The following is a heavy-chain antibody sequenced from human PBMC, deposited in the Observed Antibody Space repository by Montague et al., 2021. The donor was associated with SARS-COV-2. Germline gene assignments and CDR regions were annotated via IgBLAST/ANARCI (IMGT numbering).Heavy chain of an antibody. V-gene: IGHV4-59*10. CDR3: ARAHSGSWAHLDN. CDR2: IYTSGTT. CDR1: GGSFSGYH. Sequence: SETLSLTCAVYGGSFSGYHWTWIRQPPGKGLEWIGRIYTSGTTDYSFSXKSRVTISVDTSKNQFSLKLTSVTAADTAVYYCARAHSGSWAHLDNWGQGSLVTVSS. D-gene: IGHD5-12*01. J-gene: IGHJ4*02.